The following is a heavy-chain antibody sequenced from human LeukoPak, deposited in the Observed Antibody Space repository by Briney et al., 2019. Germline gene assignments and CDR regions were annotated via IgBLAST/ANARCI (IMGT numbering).Heavy chain of an antibody. J-gene: IGHJ6*03. CDR2: INHSGST. D-gene: IGHD5-24*01. CDR3: ARGGWPPGHYYYYMDV. Sequence: SETLSLTCAVYGGSFSGYYWSWIRQPPGKGLEWIGEINHSGSTNYNPSLKSRVTISVDTSKNQFSLKLSSVTAADTAVYYCARGGWPPGHYYYYMDVWGKGTTVTVSS. V-gene: IGHV4-34*01. CDR1: GGSFSGYY.